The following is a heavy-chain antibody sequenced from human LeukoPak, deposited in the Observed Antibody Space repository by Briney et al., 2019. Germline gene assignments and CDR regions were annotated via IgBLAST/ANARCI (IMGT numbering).Heavy chain of an antibody. CDR1: GGSIISYY. Sequence: PSETLSLTCTVSGGSIISYYWSWIRQPAGKGLEWIGRIYPSGTTNYNPSLKSRVPMSLDTSRNQFSLKLSSVTAADTAVYYCARDRSAEYFDLWGRGTLVTVSS. V-gene: IGHV4-4*07. J-gene: IGHJ2*01. CDR2: IYPSGTT. D-gene: IGHD2-15*01. CDR3: ARDRSAEYFDL.